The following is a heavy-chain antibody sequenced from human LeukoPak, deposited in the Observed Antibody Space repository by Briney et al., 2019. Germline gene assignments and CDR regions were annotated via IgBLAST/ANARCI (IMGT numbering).Heavy chain of an antibody. CDR3: ARQRTRERWLQFGVGPRAFDI. CDR2: IYPGDSDT. J-gene: IGHJ3*02. D-gene: IGHD5-24*01. Sequence: GESLKISCKGSGYTFTTFWIGWVRQMPGKGLEWMGIIYPGDSDTRYSPSFQGQVTISADKSISTAYLQWSSLKASDTAMYYCARQRTRERWLQFGVGPRAFDIWGQGTMVTVSS. V-gene: IGHV5-51*01. CDR1: GYTFTTFW.